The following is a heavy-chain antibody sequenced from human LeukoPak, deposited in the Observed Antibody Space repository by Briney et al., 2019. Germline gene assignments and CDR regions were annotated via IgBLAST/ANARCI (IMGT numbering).Heavy chain of an antibody. CDR2: INPNSGGT. Sequence: ASVKVSCKASGYTFSGYYMYRVRQAPGQGLEWMGWINPNSGGTNYAQKFQGRVTMTRDTSISTTYMVMSRLRSDDTAVYYCARDAGISARVFDYWGQGTLVTVSS. D-gene: IGHD6-6*01. V-gene: IGHV1-2*02. CDR3: ARDAGISARVFDY. CDR1: GYTFSGYY. J-gene: IGHJ4*02.